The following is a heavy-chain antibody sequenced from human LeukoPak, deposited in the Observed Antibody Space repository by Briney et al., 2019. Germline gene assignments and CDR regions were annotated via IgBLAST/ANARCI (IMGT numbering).Heavy chain of an antibody. D-gene: IGHD1-26*01. CDR1: GFTFSGYG. V-gene: IGHV3-30*18. CDR3: AKDREGAADY. Sequence: GGSLRLSCAASGFTFSGYGMHWVRQAPGKGLEWVAVISYDGSNKYYADSVKGRFTISRDNSKNTLYPQMNSLRAEDTAVYYCAKDREGAADYWGQGTLVTVSS. CDR2: ISYDGSNK. J-gene: IGHJ4*02.